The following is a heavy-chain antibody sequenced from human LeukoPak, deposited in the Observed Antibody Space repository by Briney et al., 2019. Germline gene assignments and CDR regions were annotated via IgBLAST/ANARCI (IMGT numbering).Heavy chain of an antibody. Sequence: SETLSLTCTVSGGSISSYYWSWIRQPPGKGLEWIGYIYYGGSTEYNPSLRSRVTISIDTSKDQFSLKLYSVTAADTAVYYCASSLGRVSGFDYWGQGTLVTVSS. J-gene: IGHJ4*02. CDR1: GGSISSYY. CDR2: IYYGGST. CDR3: ASSLGRVSGFDY. D-gene: IGHD7-27*01. V-gene: IGHV4-59*12.